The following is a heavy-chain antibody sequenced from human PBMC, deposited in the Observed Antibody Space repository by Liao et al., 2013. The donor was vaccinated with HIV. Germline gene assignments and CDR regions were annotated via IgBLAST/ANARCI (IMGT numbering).Heavy chain of an antibody. CDR2: IYTGMSTTGTT. D-gene: IGHD6-19*01. Sequence: QVRLQESGPGLVKPSQTLSLTCTVSGDLIRRDNYYWTWIRQPAGKGLEWIGHIYTGMSTTGTTNYNPSLKSRVSISADTSSNHVSLKLTSMTAADTAVYYCARAPSSGWPNYYYYYMDVWGKGTTVTVSS. CDR3: ARAPSSGWPNYYYYYMDV. J-gene: IGHJ6*03. CDR1: GDLIRRDNYY. V-gene: IGHV4-61*02.